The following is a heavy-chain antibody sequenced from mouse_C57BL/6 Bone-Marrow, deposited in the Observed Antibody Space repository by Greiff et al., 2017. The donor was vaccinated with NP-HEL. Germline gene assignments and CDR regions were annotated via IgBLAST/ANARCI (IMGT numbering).Heavy chain of an antibody. J-gene: IGHJ3*01. V-gene: IGHV2-2*01. CDR3: ARNYGGSPFAY. D-gene: IGHD1-1*01. CDR2: LWSGGST. Sequence: VKLMESGPGLVQPSQSLSINCTVSGFSLTSYGVHWVRQSPGKGLEWLGVLWSGGSTDYNAAFISRLSISKNNSKSQVFFKMNSRQADDTAIYYCARNYGGSPFAYWGQGTLVTVSA. CDR1: GFSLTSYG.